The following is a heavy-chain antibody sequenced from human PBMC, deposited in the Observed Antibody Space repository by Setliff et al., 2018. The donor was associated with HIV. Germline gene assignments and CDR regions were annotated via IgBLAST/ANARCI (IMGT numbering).Heavy chain of an antibody. CDR2: IHTSGRT. J-gene: IGHJ5*02. V-gene: IGHV4-4*08. CDR3: SRAAYDAVDWLDP. CDR1: SESIVSYY. Sequence: SETLSLTCAVSSESIVSYYWNWIRQPPGRGLEWIGYIHTSGRTKYNPPLKSRLTILVDTSKKQFSLRLTSVTAADTAVYYCSRAAYDAVDWLDPWGQGTLVTVPQ. D-gene: IGHD1-1*01.